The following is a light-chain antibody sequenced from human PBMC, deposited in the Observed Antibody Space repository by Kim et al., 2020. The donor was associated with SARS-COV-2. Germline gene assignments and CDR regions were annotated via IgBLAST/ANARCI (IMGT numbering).Light chain of an antibody. CDR1: SGHSNYA. V-gene: IGLV4-69*01. CDR2: VNNDGSH. CDR3: QTWGTGIQV. J-gene: IGLJ3*02. Sequence: QLVLTQSPSASASLGASVKLTCTLSSGHSNYAIAWHQQHPEKGPRYLMMVNNDGSHSKGDGIPDRFSGSSSGAERYLTISSLQSEDEADYYCQTWGTGIQVFGGGTQLTVL.